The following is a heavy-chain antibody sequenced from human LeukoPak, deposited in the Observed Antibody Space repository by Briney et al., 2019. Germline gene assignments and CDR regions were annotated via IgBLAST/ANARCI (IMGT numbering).Heavy chain of an antibody. CDR2: INHSGST. D-gene: IGHD3-22*01. CDR3: ARQDSSGYEDY. J-gene: IGHJ4*02. V-gene: IGHV4-34*01. CDR1: GGSFSGYY. Sequence: SETLSLTCTVYGGSFSGYYWNWIRQPPGKGLEWIGEINHSGSTNYNPSLKSRVTISVDTSKNQFSLKLSSVTAADTAVYYCARQDSSGYEDYWGQGTLVTVSS.